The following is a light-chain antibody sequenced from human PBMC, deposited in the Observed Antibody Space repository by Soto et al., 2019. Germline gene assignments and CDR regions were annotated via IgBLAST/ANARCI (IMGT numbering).Light chain of an antibody. Sequence: DIQVTQSPSSLSASVGDRVTITCRASQDIGNDLGWYQQKPGRPPKLLIYDVSFLESGVPSRFSGSGSGTDFNLTISSLRPDDFATFYCQQYKVYPYTFGQGARLDIQ. V-gene: IGKV1-17*01. J-gene: IGKJ2*01. CDR1: QDIGND. CDR3: QQYKVYPYT. CDR2: DVS.